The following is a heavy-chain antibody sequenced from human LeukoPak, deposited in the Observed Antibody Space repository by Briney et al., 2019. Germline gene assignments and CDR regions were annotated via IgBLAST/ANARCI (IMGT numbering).Heavy chain of an antibody. CDR3: ARDLATNWFDP. CDR1: GGSFSGYY. J-gene: IGHJ5*02. Sequence: SETLSLTCAVYGGSFSGYYWSWIRQPPGKGLEWIGEINHSGSTNYNPSLKSRVTISVDTSKNQFSLKLSSVTAADTAVYYCARDLATNWFDPWGQGTLVTVSS. D-gene: IGHD5-12*01. CDR2: INHSGST. V-gene: IGHV4-34*01.